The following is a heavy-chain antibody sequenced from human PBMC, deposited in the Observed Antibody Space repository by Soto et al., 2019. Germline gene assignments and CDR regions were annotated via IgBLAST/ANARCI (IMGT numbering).Heavy chain of an antibody. CDR3: ASRYRSAFDI. CDR1: GGSISSYY. V-gene: IGHV4-59*08. CDR2: IYYSGST. J-gene: IGHJ3*02. Sequence: PSETLSLTCAVSGGSISSYYWSWIRQPPGKGLEWIGYIYYSGSTNYNPSLKSRVTISVDTSKNQFSLKLSSVTAADTAVYYCASRYRSAFDIWGQGTMVTVSS. D-gene: IGHD1-26*01.